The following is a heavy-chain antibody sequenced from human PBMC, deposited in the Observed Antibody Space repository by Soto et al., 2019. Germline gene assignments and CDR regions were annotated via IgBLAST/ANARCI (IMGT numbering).Heavy chain of an antibody. CDR2: INPNRGFT. Sequence: ASVKVSCKTSGYTFSDYYIHWLRQAPGQGPEWMGWINPNRGFTKFSQKFQGRVTMTTDTSINTAYMDLTSLMSDDTAVYYCARGAAVVITIPRYGLDVWGQGTTVTVSS. V-gene: IGHV1-2*02. CDR3: ARGAAVVITIPRYGLDV. CDR1: GYTFSDYY. D-gene: IGHD2-21*01. J-gene: IGHJ6*02.